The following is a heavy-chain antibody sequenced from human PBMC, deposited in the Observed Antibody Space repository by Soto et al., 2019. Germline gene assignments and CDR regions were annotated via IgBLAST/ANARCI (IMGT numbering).Heavy chain of an antibody. CDR2: ISATGYST. Sequence: PGGSLRLSCAASGFIFSDYAMSWVRQAPGKGLEWVSVISATGYSTYYADSVKGRFTISRDNSKNTVYLQMNSLRAEDTAVYYCVRFRHIVLMVYANYWGQGTLVTVSS. D-gene: IGHD2-8*01. J-gene: IGHJ4*02. CDR1: GFIFSDYA. V-gene: IGHV3-23*01. CDR3: VRFRHIVLMVYANY.